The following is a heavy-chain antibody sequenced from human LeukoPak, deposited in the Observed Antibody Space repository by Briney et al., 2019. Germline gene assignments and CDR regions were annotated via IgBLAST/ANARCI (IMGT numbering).Heavy chain of an antibody. CDR1: GFSFTNYG. D-gene: IGHD1-26*01. V-gene: IGHV1-18*01. CDR2: ISVHNRNT. J-gene: IGHJ4*02. CDR3: ARSHSGSYYGGDDY. Sequence: GASVEVSCKASGFSFTNYGISWVRQVPGQGLEWMGWISVHNRNTNYAQKFQGRVTMTTDTSTSTAYMELRSLRSDDTAVYYCARSHSGSYYGGDDYWGQGTLVTVSS.